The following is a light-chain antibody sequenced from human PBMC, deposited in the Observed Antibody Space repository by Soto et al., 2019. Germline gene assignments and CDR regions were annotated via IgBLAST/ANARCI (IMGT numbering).Light chain of an antibody. CDR2: GAS. J-gene: IGKJ4*01. Sequence: EILMTQSPATLSVSPGERATLSCRASQSVSSNLAWYQQKPGQAPRLLIYGASTRATGIPARFSGSGSGTEFTLTISSLQSEEFAVYYCQQYNNWLTFGGGTKVEIK. CDR3: QQYNNWLT. CDR1: QSVSSN. V-gene: IGKV3-15*01.